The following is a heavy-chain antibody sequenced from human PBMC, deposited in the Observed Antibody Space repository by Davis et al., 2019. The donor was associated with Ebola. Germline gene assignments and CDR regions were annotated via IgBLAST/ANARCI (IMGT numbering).Heavy chain of an antibody. Sequence: GGSLRLSCAASGFTFSSYGMHWVRQAPGKGLEWVAVIWYDGSNKYYADSVKGRFTISRDNSKNTLYLQMNSLRAEDTAVYYCARDRSGYIVVVVAATFDDAFDIWGQGTMVTVSS. CDR3: ARDRSGYIVVVVAATFDDAFDI. V-gene: IGHV3-33*01. CDR1: GFTFSSYG. CDR2: IWYDGSNK. D-gene: IGHD2-15*01. J-gene: IGHJ3*02.